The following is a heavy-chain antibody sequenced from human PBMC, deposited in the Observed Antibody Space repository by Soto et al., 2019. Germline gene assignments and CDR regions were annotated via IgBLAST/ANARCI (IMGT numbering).Heavy chain of an antibody. CDR3: ARDPLGGFGEANYYYYGMDV. Sequence: QVQLVESGGGVVQPGRSLRLSCAASGFTFSSYGMHWVRQAPGKGLEWVAVIWYDGSNKYYADSVKGRFTISRDNSKNTLYLQMNSLRAEDTAVYYCARDPLGGFGEANYYYYGMDVWGRGTTVTVSS. D-gene: IGHD3-10*01. V-gene: IGHV3-33*01. J-gene: IGHJ6*02. CDR2: IWYDGSNK. CDR1: GFTFSSYG.